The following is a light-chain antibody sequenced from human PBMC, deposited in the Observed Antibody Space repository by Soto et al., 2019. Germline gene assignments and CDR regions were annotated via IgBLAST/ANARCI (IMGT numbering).Light chain of an antibody. V-gene: IGLV2-23*01. J-gene: IGLJ1*01. CDR2: EDH. CDR1: SSDFGRYSL. Sequence: QSALTQPASVSGSPGQSITISCTGTSSDFGRYSLVSWYQQHPGKAPKLMISEDHKRPSGVSNRFSGSKSGNTASLTISELQTEDEADYYCCSYAGSNTWVFGTGTKVTVL. CDR3: CSYAGSNTWV.